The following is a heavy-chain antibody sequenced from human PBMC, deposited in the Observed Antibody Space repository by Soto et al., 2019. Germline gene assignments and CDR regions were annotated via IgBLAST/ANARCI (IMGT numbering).Heavy chain of an antibody. CDR2: IIPTFGTA. V-gene: IGHV1-69*13. J-gene: IGHJ6*02. CDR3: ARARGDFWSGYSLNYGMDV. CDR1: GGTFSSYA. D-gene: IGHD3-3*01. Sequence: ASVKVSCKASGGTFSSYAISWVRQAPGQGLEWMGGIIPTFGTANYAQKFQGRVTITADESTSTAYMELSSLRSEDTAVYYCARARGDFWSGYSLNYGMDVWGQGTTVTVSS.